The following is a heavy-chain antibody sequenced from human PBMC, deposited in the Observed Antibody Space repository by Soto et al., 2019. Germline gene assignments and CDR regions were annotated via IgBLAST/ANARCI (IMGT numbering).Heavy chain of an antibody. Sequence: QVQLVQSGAEVKKPGASVKLSCRTSGYTFTHYYIHWMRQAPGQGLEWLGIINPASGSTNYAQDFQGRVTLTMDTSTTTFYMDLSGLRAEDTAIFYCARDLAAGDHWGQGTLVTVSS. CDR2: INPASGST. J-gene: IGHJ4*02. V-gene: IGHV1-46*01. CDR1: GYTFTHYY. CDR3: ARDLAAGDH. D-gene: IGHD6-25*01.